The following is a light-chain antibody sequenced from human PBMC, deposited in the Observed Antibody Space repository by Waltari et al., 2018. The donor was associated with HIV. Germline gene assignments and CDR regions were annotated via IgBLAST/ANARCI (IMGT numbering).Light chain of an antibody. CDR2: DAS. V-gene: IGKV3-15*01. Sequence: EILMTQSPATLSVSPGERATLSCRASQSIRSNLAWYQQKPGQAPRLLLYDASNRATGIPARFSGSGSGTEFTLTITSLQSEDFAVYYCQQYNNWPPITFGQGTRLEIK. CDR3: QQYNNWPPIT. J-gene: IGKJ5*01. CDR1: QSIRSN.